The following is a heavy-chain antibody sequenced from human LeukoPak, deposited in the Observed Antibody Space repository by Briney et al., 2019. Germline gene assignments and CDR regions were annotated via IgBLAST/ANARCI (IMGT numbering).Heavy chain of an antibody. Sequence: TDTLSLTRTVSGGSINSYYWSWIQQPPPKGLERIWYIYYRGNSNYNPSLKSRVTISVDTSKHQFSLKLSSVTAADTAVYYCARDFPNMDVWGKGTTVTVSS. J-gene: IGHJ6*03. V-gene: IGHV4-59*01. CDR2: IYYRGNS. CDR1: GGSINSYY. CDR3: ARDFPNMDV.